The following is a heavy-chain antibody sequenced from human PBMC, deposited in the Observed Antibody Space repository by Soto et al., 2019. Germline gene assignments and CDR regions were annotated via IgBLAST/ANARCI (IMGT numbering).Heavy chain of an antibody. J-gene: IGHJ4*02. CDR3: ARTTTPYGDYVGYFDY. D-gene: IGHD4-17*01. CDR1: GGSISSGGYY. Sequence: QVQLQESGPGLVKPSQTLSLTCTVSGGSISSGGYYWSWIRQHPGKGLEWIGYIYYSGSTYYNPSLKSRVTISVDTSKNQFSLKLSSVTAADTAVYYCARTTTPYGDYVGYFDYWGQGTLVTVSS. CDR2: IYYSGST. V-gene: IGHV4-31*03.